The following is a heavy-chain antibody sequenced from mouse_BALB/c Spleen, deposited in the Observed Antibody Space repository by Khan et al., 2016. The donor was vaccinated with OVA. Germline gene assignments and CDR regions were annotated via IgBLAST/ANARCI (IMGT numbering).Heavy chain of an antibody. V-gene: IGHV9-4*02. CDR1: GYTFTTAG. Sequence: QIQLVQSGPELKKPGETVRISCKASGYTFTTAGIQWVQKMPGKGLKWIGWINTHSGVPKYAEDFKGRFAFSLEISVNTAYLQITTLNNEDTATYFCARGGAAYDRNDGGAMEYWGQGTSVTVSS. J-gene: IGHJ4*01. CDR2: INTHSGVP. D-gene: IGHD2-14*01. CDR3: ARGGAAYDRNDGGAMEY.